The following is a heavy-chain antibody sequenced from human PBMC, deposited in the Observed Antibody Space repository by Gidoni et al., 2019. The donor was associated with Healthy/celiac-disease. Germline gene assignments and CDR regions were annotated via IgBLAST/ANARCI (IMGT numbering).Heavy chain of an antibody. D-gene: IGHD2-15*01. Sequence: QVQLQQWGAGLLKPSETLSLTCAVYGGSVSGYSWSWIRQPPGKGLEWIGEINHSGSTNYNPSLKSRVTISVDTSKNQFSLKLSSVTAADTAVYYCARGRMVGFVFDPYYYYGMDVWGQGTTVTVSS. CDR2: INHSGST. J-gene: IGHJ6*02. V-gene: IGHV4-34*01. CDR3: ARGRMVGFVFDPYYYYGMDV. CDR1: GGSVSGYS.